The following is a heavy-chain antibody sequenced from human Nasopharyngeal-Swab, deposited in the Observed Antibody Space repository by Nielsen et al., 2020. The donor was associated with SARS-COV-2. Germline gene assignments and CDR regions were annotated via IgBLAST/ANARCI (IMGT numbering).Heavy chain of an antibody. Sequence: SCAASGFIFSSYAMHWVRQAPGKGLGWVAVISYDGSNKYYADSVKGRFTISRDNSKNTLYLQMNSLRAEDTAVYYYARAEVAGTWTALGAYYYYGMDVWGQGTTVTVSS. V-gene: IGHV3-30*04. CDR1: GFIFSSYA. CDR3: ARAEVAGTWTALGAYYYYGMDV. J-gene: IGHJ6*02. D-gene: IGHD6-19*01. CDR2: ISYDGSNK.